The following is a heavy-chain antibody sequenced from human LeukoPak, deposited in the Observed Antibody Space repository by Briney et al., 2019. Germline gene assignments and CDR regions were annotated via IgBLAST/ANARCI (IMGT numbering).Heavy chain of an antibody. CDR1: GGSISSGGYS. J-gene: IGHJ4*02. Sequence: SETLSLTCAVSGGSISSGGYSWSWIRQPPGKGLEWIGYIYYSGSTNYNPSLKSRVTISVDTSKNQFSLKLSSVTAADTAVYYCARDGVGATNFDYWGQGTLVTVSS. CDR3: ARDGVGATNFDY. V-gene: IGHV4-61*08. D-gene: IGHD1-26*01. CDR2: IYYSGST.